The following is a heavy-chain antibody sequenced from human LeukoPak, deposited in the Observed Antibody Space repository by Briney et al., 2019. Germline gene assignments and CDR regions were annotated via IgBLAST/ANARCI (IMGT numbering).Heavy chain of an antibody. V-gene: IGHV3-30*04. J-gene: IGHJ6*02. Sequence: GGSLRLSCAASGFTFSSYAMHWVRQAPGKGLEWVAVISYDGSNKYYADSVKGRFTISRDNSKNTLYLQMNSLRAEDTAVYYCAREDIVVVPAAMDYYYGMDVWGQGTTVTVAS. CDR3: AREDIVVVPAAMDYYYGMDV. CDR2: ISYDGSNK. D-gene: IGHD2-2*01. CDR1: GFTFSSYA.